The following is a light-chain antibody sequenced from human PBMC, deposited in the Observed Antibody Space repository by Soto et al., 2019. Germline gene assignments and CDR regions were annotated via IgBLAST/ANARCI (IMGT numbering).Light chain of an antibody. V-gene: IGKV3-20*01. CDR2: GAY. Sequence: EIVLTQSPGTLSLSPGERATLSCRASQSVSSSYLAWYQQKPGQPPRLLIYGAYSRATGIPDRFSGSGSGTDFTLTISRLEPEDFAVYYCQQYGSSPRFTFGPGTKVDIK. CDR1: QSVSSSY. CDR3: QQYGSSPRFT. J-gene: IGKJ3*01.